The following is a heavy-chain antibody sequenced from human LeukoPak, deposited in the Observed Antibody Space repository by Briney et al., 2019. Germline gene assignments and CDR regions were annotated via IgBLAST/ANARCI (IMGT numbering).Heavy chain of an antibody. Sequence: GGSLRLSCAGSGFTFSDAWVTWVRQAPGKGLEWIGRILSKTSGEATEYAAPVKARFTISRDDSKNMVYLQMNSLKTEDTAVYYCTWRGASFDYWGRGTLVTVSS. V-gene: IGHV3-15*01. CDR2: ILSKTSGEAT. D-gene: IGHD3-10*01. J-gene: IGHJ4*02. CDR1: GFTFSDAW. CDR3: TWRGASFDY.